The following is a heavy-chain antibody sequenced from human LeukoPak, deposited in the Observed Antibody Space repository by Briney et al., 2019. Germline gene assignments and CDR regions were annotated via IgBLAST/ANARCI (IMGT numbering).Heavy chain of an antibody. J-gene: IGHJ4*02. CDR1: GFTFSNAW. CDR3: TTENVLLWFGETRIGGY. V-gene: IGHV3-15*01. CDR2: IKSKTDGGTT. D-gene: IGHD3-10*01. Sequence: GGSLRLSCAASGFTFSNAWMSWVRQAPGKGLEWVGRIKSKTDGGTTDYAAPVKGRFTISRDDSKNTLYLQMNSLKTEDTAVYYCTTENVLLWFGETRIGGYWGQGTLVTVSS.